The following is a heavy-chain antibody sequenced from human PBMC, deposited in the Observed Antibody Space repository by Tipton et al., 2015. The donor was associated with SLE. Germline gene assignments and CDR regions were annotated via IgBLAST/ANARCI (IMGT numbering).Heavy chain of an antibody. D-gene: IGHD3-22*01. CDR1: GGSISSSEYF. V-gene: IGHV4-61*08. CDR3: ARDRDSSGYRGIDF. CDR2: IYNSGST. J-gene: IGHJ4*02. Sequence: TLSLTCTVSGGSISSSEYFWGWIRQPPGKGLEWIGYIYNSGSTNYNPSLRSRVAISVDTSKRQFSLKLRSVTAADTAVYYCARDRDSSGYRGIDFWGQGTLVIVSS.